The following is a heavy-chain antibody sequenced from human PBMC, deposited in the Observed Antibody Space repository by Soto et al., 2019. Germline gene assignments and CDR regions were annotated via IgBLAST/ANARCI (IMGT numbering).Heavy chain of an antibody. CDR1: GFTFRSYG. J-gene: IGHJ4*02. Sequence: QVQLVESGGGVVQPGRSLRLSCAASGFTFRSYGMHWVRQAPGKGLEWVAVIWYDGSNKYYADSVKGRFTISRDSSMNTRYRQMNSLRAEDTAGYYCAREEDTSMVTAGYWGQGTLVTVSS. V-gene: IGHV3-33*01. D-gene: IGHD5-18*01. CDR2: IWYDGSNK. CDR3: AREEDTSMVTAGY.